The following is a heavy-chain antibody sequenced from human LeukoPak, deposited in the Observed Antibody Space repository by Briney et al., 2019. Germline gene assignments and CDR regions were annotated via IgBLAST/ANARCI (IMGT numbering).Heavy chain of an antibody. CDR2: ISYDGSNK. Sequence: GGSLRLSCAASGFTFSSYGMHWVRQAPGKGLEWVAVISYDGSNKYYADSVKGRFTISRDNSKNTLYLQMNSLRAEDTAVYYCAKGGRRYDILTGYYDYWGQGTLVTVSS. J-gene: IGHJ4*02. CDR3: AKGGRRYDILTGYYDY. V-gene: IGHV3-30*18. D-gene: IGHD3-9*01. CDR1: GFTFSSYG.